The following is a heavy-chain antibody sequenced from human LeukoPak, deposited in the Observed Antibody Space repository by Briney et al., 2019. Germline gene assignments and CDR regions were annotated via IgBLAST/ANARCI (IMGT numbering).Heavy chain of an antibody. CDR3: ANLEKMIAVAATGDY. V-gene: IGHV3-30*02. Sequence: GGSLRLSCAASGFTFSRYGMHWVRQAPGKGLEWVAFIRNDGSNKYYADCVKGRFTISRDNSKNTLYLQMNSPRAEDTAVYYCANLEKMIAVAATGDYGGQGTLVTVSS. CDR1: GFTFSRYG. J-gene: IGHJ4*02. D-gene: IGHD6-19*01. CDR2: IRNDGSNK.